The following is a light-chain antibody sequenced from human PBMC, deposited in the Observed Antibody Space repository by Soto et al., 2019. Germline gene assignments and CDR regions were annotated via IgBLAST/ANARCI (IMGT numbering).Light chain of an antibody. V-gene: IGKV1-39*01. CDR2: SSS. J-gene: IGKJ1*01. CDR3: QQSFSSRWT. Sequence: DIQLTQSPSSLSASVGDRFTMACRASQGIITYLNWYQQKPGKAPNLLIYSSSTLQSGVPSRFSGSGSGTDFTLTISSLQPEDFATYYCQQSFSSRWTFGQGTKVDIK. CDR1: QGIITY.